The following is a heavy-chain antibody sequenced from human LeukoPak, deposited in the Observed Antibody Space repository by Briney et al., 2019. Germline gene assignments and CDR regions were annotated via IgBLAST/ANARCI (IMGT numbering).Heavy chain of an antibody. D-gene: IGHD3-3*01. Sequence: ASVKVSCKASGYTFTSYAMHWLRQAPGQRLEWMGWINAGNGNTKYSQKFQGRVTITRDTSASTAYMELSSLRSEDTAVYYCARAGYYDFWSGYSDYYYGMDVWGQGTTVTVSS. V-gene: IGHV1-3*01. CDR1: GYTFTSYA. CDR2: INAGNGNT. CDR3: ARAGYYDFWSGYSDYYYGMDV. J-gene: IGHJ6*02.